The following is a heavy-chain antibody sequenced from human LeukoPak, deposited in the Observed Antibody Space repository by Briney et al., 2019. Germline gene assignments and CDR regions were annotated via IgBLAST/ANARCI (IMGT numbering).Heavy chain of an antibody. J-gene: IGHJ6*03. D-gene: IGHD2-2*01. Sequence: GASVKVSCKASGYTFTGYYMHWVRQAPGQGLEWMGWINPNSGGTNYAQKFQGRVTMTRDTSISTAYMELSRLRSDDTAVYYCARMRREVVPAAMGTTGYYYYMDVWGKGTTVTVSS. CDR3: ARMRREVVPAAMGTTGYYYYMDV. V-gene: IGHV1-2*02. CDR1: GYTFTGYY. CDR2: INPNSGGT.